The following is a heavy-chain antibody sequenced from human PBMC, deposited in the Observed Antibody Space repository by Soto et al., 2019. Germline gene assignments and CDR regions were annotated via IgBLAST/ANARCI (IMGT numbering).Heavy chain of an antibody. D-gene: IGHD5-12*01. CDR3: AREEWLAPDY. V-gene: IGHV1-2*02. CDR2: INPNSGGT. Sequence: ASVTVSCNASGYTFTGYYMHWVRQAPGQGLEWMGWINPNSGGTNYAQKLQGRVTMTTDTSTSTAYMELRSLRSDDTAVYYCAREEWLAPDYWGQGTLVNVAS. CDR1: GYTFTGYY. J-gene: IGHJ4*02.